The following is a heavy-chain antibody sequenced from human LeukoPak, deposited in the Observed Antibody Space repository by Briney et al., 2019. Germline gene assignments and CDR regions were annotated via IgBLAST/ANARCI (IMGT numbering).Heavy chain of an antibody. Sequence: GGSLRLSCAASGFTFSSYAMSWVRQAPGKGLGWVSAISGSGGSTYYADSVKGRFTISRDNSKNTLYLQMNSLRAEDTAVYYCAKLGYCSSTSCYPDYWGQGTLVTVSS. CDR3: AKLGYCSSTSCYPDY. CDR2: ISGSGGST. J-gene: IGHJ4*02. V-gene: IGHV3-23*01. D-gene: IGHD2-2*01. CDR1: GFTFSSYA.